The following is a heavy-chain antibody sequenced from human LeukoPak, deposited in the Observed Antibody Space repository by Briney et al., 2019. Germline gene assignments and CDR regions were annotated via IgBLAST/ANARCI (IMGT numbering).Heavy chain of an antibody. CDR1: GFTFSSYS. Sequence: GGSLRLSCAASGFTFSSYSMNWVRQAPGKGLEWVSSISSSSDYIYYADSVKGRFTISRDNAKNSMYLQMNSLRAEDTAVYYCARDVAGRELLDYWGQRTLVTVSS. D-gene: IGHD1-7*01. J-gene: IGHJ4*02. V-gene: IGHV3-21*01. CDR2: ISSSSDYI. CDR3: ARDVAGRELLDY.